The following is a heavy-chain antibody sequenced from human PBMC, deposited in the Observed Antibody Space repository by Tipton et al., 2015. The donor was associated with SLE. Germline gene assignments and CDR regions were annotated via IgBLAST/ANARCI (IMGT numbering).Heavy chain of an antibody. D-gene: IGHD6-13*01. V-gene: IGHV3-53*04. J-gene: IGHJ4*02. CDR1: GFTVSANY. CDR2: IYSGGTT. CDR3: ARLGRSAAGPYFDY. Sequence: VQLVQSGGGLVQPGGSLRLSCAASGFTVSANYLSWVRQVSGKGLEWVSVIYSGGTTYYADSGSGRFTIASQNSKNTLYLQMNSLGAEDTAVYYCARLGRSAAGPYFDYWGQGTLVTVSS.